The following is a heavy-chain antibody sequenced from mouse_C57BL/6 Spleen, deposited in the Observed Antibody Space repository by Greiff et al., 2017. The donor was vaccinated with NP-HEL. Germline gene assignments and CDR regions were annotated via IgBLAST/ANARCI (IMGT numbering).Heavy chain of an antibody. CDR3: ARDYGSSPHYYAMDY. J-gene: IGHJ4*01. Sequence: EVQLVESGGGLVKPGGSLKLSCAASGFTFSSYAMSWVRQTPEKRLEWVATISDGGSYTYYPDNVKGRFTISRDNAKNNLYLQMSHLKSEDTAMYYCARDYGSSPHYYAMDYWGQGTSVTVSS. CDR2: ISDGGSYT. V-gene: IGHV5-4*01. CDR1: GFTFSSYA. D-gene: IGHD1-1*01.